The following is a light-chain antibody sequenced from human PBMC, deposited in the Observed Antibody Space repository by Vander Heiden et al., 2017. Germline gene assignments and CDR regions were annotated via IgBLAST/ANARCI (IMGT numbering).Light chain of an antibody. CDR1: QSVSSN. CDR2: GAS. J-gene: IGKJ2*01. V-gene: IGKV3-15*01. CDR3: QQYNNWPPYT. Sequence: IVMTQSPATLPVSPGERATLPCRASQSVSSNLAWYHQKPGQAPRILIYGASTRATGIPARFSGSGSGTEFTLTISSLQSEDFAIYYCQQYNNWPPYTFGQGTKLEIK.